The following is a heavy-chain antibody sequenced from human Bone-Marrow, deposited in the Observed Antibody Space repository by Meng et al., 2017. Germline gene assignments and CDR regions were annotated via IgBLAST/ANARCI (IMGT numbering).Heavy chain of an antibody. D-gene: IGHD4-11*01. J-gene: IGHJ5*02. CDR3: ARDRTTVTPLYCWFDP. V-gene: IGHV3-7*01. Sequence: GESLKISCAASGFTFSSYSMNWVRQAPGKGLEWVTNITQDGSEKYYVDSVKGRFTISRDNAKNSLYLQMNSLRAEDTAVYYCARDRTTVTPLYCWFDPWGQGTLVTVSS. CDR2: ITQDGSEK. CDR1: GFTFSSYS.